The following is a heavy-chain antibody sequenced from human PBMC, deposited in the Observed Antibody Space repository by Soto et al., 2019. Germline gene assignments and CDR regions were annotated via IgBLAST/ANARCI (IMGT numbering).Heavy chain of an antibody. CDR2: MNPNNGDT. CDR1: GYTFTSHD. Sequence: QVQLVQSGAEVTKPGASVKVSCKASGYTFTSHDINWVRQATGQGLEWMGWMNPNNGDTGYAQKFQGRVTMTRNPSISTAYMELNSLGFEDTAVYYCARRVMDVWGQGTTVTVSS. J-gene: IGHJ6*02. CDR3: ARRVMDV. V-gene: IGHV1-8*01.